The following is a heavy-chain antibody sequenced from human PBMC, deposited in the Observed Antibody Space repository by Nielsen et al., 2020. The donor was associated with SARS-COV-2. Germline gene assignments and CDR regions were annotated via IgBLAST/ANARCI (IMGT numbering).Heavy chain of an antibody. Sequence: GGSLRLSCAASGFTFDDYAMHWVRQAPGKGLEWVSGISRNSGSIGYADSVKGRFTISRDNAKNSLYLQMNSLRAEDTALYYCAKLAAGTTEDAFDMWGQGTMVTVSS. V-gene: IGHV3-9*01. CDR1: GFTFDDYA. CDR3: AKLAAGTTEDAFDM. J-gene: IGHJ3*02. CDR2: ISRNSGSI. D-gene: IGHD6-13*01.